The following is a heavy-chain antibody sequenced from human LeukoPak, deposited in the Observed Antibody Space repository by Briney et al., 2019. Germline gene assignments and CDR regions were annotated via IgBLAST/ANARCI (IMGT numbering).Heavy chain of an antibody. CDR2: ISGSGGST. D-gene: IGHD5-12*01. CDR1: GFTFSSYA. Sequence: GGSLRLSCAASGFTFSSYARSWVRQAPGKGLEWVPAISGSGGSTYYADSVKGRFTISRDNSKNTLYLQMNSLRAEDTAVYYCAKDCCLRVATARSPFDYWGQGTLVTVSS. J-gene: IGHJ4*02. CDR3: AKDCCLRVATARSPFDY. V-gene: IGHV3-23*01.